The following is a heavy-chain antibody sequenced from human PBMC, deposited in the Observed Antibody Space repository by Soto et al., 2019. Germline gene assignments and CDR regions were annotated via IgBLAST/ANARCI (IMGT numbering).Heavy chain of an antibody. J-gene: IGHJ2*01. CDR2: INAGNGNT. Sequence: QVQLVQSGAEVKKPGASVKVSCKASGYTFTSYAMHWVRQVPGQRLEWMGWINAGNGNTKYSQKFQGSVTITRDTSARPAYKELSSVRSVDTAVYYCARMKSTGTTRYFDLWGRGTLVTVSS. CDR3: ARMKSTGTTRYFDL. V-gene: IGHV1-3*01. CDR1: GYTFTSYA. D-gene: IGHD1-7*01.